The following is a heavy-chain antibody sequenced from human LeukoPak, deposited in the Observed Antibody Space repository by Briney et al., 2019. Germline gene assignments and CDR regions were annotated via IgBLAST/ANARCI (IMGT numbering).Heavy chain of an antibody. V-gene: IGHV4-59*01. Sequence: SETLCLTCTVSGGSLSSYYSSWIRQPPGKGLELIGYIYYSGSTNYNPSLKSRVTTSVDTSKNQFSLKLSSVTAADTAVYYCARVGAVAEFEYWGQGTLLTVSS. CDR1: GGSLSSYY. J-gene: IGHJ4*02. CDR3: ARVGAVAEFEY. CDR2: IYYSGST. D-gene: IGHD6-19*01.